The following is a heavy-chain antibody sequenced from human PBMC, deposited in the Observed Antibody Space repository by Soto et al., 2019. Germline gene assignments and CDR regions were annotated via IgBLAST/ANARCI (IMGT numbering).Heavy chain of an antibody. CDR1: GGTFSSYA. V-gene: IGHV1-69*13. CDR3: AISPHEVTIFGVAPLGGMDV. J-gene: IGHJ6*02. CDR2: IIPIFGTA. Sequence: GASVKVSCKASGGTFSSYAISWVRQAPGQGHEWMGEIIPIFGTANYAQKFQGRVTITADESTSTAYMELSSLRSEDTAVYYCAISPHEVTIFGVAPLGGMDVWGQGTTVTVSS. D-gene: IGHD3-3*01.